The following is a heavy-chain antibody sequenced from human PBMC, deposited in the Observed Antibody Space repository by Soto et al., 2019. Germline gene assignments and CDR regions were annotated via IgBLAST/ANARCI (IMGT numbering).Heavy chain of an antibody. CDR1: GGSISSSSYY. J-gene: IGHJ4*02. Sequence: QLQLQESGPGLVKPSETLSLTCTVSGGSISSSSYYWGWIRQPPGKGLEWIGSIYYSGSTYYNPSLMSRVTISVDTSKNQFSMKLSSVTAADTAVYYCARQGSSGWIDYWGQGTLVTVSS. CDR2: IYYSGST. CDR3: ARQGSSGWIDY. D-gene: IGHD6-19*01. V-gene: IGHV4-39*01.